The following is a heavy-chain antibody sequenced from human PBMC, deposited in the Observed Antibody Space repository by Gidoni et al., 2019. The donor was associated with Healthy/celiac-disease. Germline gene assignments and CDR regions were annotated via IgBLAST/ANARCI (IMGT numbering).Heavy chain of an antibody. Sequence: QVQLQQWGAGLLKPSETLTLTCSVYGGSFSGYDWSWIRQPPRKGLEWIGEINHSGSTNYNPSLKSRVTISVDTSKNQFSLKLSSVTAADTAVYYCARALLIVVVPAALGSYGMDVWSQGTAVTVSS. V-gene: IGHV4-34*01. CDR1: GGSFSGYD. CDR2: INHSGST. CDR3: ARALLIVVVPAALGSYGMDV. D-gene: IGHD2-2*01. J-gene: IGHJ6*02.